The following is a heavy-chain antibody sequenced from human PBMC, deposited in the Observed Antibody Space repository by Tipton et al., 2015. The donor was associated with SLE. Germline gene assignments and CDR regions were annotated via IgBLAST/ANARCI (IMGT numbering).Heavy chain of an antibody. D-gene: IGHD1-26*01. Sequence: SLRLSCAASGFTLSTYWMNWVRQATGKGLQWVGQIKEDGSETYYVGSVKGRFTISRDNVKNSLYLEMNSLRAEDSGVYYCVKQIAGAGSSWGQGTLVTVSS. V-gene: IGHV3-7*01. CDR2: IKEDGSET. CDR1: GFTLSTYW. CDR3: VKQIAGAGSS. J-gene: IGHJ4*02.